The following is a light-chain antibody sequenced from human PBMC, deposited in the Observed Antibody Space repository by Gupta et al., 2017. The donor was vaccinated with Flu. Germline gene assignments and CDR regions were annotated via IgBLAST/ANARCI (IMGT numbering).Light chain of an antibody. CDR3: QQTDFTPWT. Sequence: DIQMTQSPLSLSASVGDTITITCRASQHIANYLNWYQQRPGEAPKLLVFGASSLQTGVPARFSGRGSGRDITLTISPLQPEDFATYSCQQTDFTPWTFGPGTRVDIK. CDR2: GAS. V-gene: IGKV1-39*01. CDR1: QHIANY. J-gene: IGKJ1*01.